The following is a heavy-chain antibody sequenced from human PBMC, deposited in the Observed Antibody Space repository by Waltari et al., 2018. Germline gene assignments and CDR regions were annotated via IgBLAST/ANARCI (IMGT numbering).Heavy chain of an antibody. CDR3: ARVGDYHGSGRFGLDV. J-gene: IGHJ6*02. Sequence: QAQLHQWGAGLLKPSETLSLTCAVSGGSFSGYFWGWIRQSPGKGLEWIGEINRDGTANYNPSLKSRVGMSVDTIKGQISLSLSSVTAADAAVYYCARVGDYHGSGRFGLDVWGRGTRVTVSS. V-gene: IGHV4-34*01. D-gene: IGHD3-10*01. CDR1: GGSFSGYF. CDR2: INRDGTA.